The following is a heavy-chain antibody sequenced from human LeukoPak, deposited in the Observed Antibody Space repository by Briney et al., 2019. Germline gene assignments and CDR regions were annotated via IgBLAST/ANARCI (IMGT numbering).Heavy chain of an antibody. CDR2: INHSGST. Sequence: SETQSLTCAVYGGSFSGYYWSWIRQPPGKGLEWIGEINHSGSTNYNPSLKSRVTISVDTSKNQFSLKLSSVTAADTAVYYCARPPYSSGWYWFDPWGQGTLVTVSS. CDR1: GGSFSGYY. J-gene: IGHJ5*02. D-gene: IGHD6-19*01. V-gene: IGHV4-34*01. CDR3: ARPPYSSGWYWFDP.